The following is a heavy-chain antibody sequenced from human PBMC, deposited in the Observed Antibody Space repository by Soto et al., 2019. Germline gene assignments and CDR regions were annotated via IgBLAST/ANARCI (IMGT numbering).Heavy chain of an antibody. D-gene: IGHD3-10*01. V-gene: IGHV4-34*01. J-gene: IGHJ4*01. Sequence: QVQLQQWGAGLLKPSETLSLSCAVYGGSFSGYYWSWIRQPPGKGLEWIGEINHSASTNYNPSLKSRVTISVDTSKNQFSLKLSSVTAADTAVYYCARKTGIRYYFEYWGHGTLVTVFS. CDR2: INHSAST. CDR1: GGSFSGYY. CDR3: ARKTGIRYYFEY.